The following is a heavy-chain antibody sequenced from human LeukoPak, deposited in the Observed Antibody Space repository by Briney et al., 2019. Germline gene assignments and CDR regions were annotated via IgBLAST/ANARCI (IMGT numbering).Heavy chain of an antibody. J-gene: IGHJ4*02. CDR3: ARRSYYDFWSGYWGYYFDY. CDR2: INPNSGNT. V-gene: IGHV1-8*02. Sequence: ASVKVSCKASGYTFTGYYMHWVRQAPGQGLEWMGWINPNSGNTGYAQKFQGRVTMTRNTSISTAYMELSSLRSEDTAVYYCARRSYYDFWSGYWGYYFDYWGQGALVTVSS. D-gene: IGHD3-3*01. CDR1: GYTFTGYY.